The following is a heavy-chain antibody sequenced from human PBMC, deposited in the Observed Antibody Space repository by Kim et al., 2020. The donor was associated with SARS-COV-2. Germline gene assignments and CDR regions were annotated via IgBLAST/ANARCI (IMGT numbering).Heavy chain of an antibody. D-gene: IGHD5-18*01. CDR3: AKGRGALRYSYGFFDY. J-gene: IGHJ4*02. V-gene: IGHV3-33*06. CDR2: IWYDGSNK. Sequence: WGSLRLSCAASGFTFSSYGMHWVRQAPGKGLEWVAVIWYDGSNKYYADSVKGRFTISRDNSKNTLYLQMNSLRAEDTAVYYCAKGRGALRYSYGFFDYWGQGTLVTVSS. CDR1: GFTFSSYG.